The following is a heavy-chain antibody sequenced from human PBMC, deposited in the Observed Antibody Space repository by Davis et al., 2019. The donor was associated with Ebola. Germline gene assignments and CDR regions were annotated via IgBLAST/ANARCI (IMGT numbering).Heavy chain of an antibody. V-gene: IGHV1-18*01. CDR3: SRAQFPTTSDH. CDR1: GYTFTSHG. Sequence: AASVKVSCKASGYTFTSHGISWVRQAPGQGLEWMGWISAYNGNTNYAQKFQGRVTMTTDTSTSTAQMELRSLRSDDTAVYYCSRAQFPTTSDHWGQGTLVTVSS. CDR2: ISAYNGNT. J-gene: IGHJ4*02. D-gene: IGHD1-1*01.